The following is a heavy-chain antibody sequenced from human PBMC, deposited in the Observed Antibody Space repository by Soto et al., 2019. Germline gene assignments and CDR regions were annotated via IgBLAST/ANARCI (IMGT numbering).Heavy chain of an antibody. CDR3: ARDLATYYGSGSPDY. J-gene: IGHJ4*02. CDR2: IIPILGIA. CDR1: GGTFSSYT. V-gene: IGHV1-69*08. D-gene: IGHD3-10*01. Sequence: QVQLVQSGAEVKKPGSSVKVSCKASGGTFSSYTISWVRQAPGQGLGWMGRIIPILGIANYAQKFQGRVTITADKSTSTAYMELSSLRSEDTAVYYCARDLATYYGSGSPDYWGQGTLVTVSS.